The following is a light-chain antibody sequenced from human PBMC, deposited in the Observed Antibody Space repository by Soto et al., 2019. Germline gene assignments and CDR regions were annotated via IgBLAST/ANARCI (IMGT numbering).Light chain of an antibody. CDR2: GSS. Sequence: EIVLTQSPDTLSLSPGERATLSCRASQSVSSNYVAWYQQKPGQAPRPLTHGSSSRATGVPDRFSGRGSGTTFTLVISRLEPEDFAVYYCQQYGTSPFPFGQGTKVEI. V-gene: IGKV3-20*01. J-gene: IGKJ2*01. CDR1: QSVSSNY. CDR3: QQYGTSPFP.